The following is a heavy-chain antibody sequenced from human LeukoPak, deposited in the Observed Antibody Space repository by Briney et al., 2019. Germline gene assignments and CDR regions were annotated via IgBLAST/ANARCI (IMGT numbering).Heavy chain of an antibody. CDR2: IYYSGST. D-gene: IGHD6-19*01. Sequence: SETLSLTCTVSGGSLSSSSYYWGWIRQPPGKGLEWIGSIYYSGSTYYNPSLKSRVTISVDTSKNQFSLKLSSVTAADTAVYYCARAPGIAVVPIDYWGQGTLVTVSS. J-gene: IGHJ4*02. CDR1: GGSLSSSSYY. V-gene: IGHV4-39*07. CDR3: ARAPGIAVVPIDY.